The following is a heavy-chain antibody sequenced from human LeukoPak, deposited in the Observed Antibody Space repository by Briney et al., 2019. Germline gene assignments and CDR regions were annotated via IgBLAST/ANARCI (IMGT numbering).Heavy chain of an antibody. V-gene: IGHV4-59*08. CDR3: ARQEMSTLHFDY. Sequence: SETLSLTCTVSGGSISSYYWSWIRQPPGKGLEWIGYIYYSGSTNYNPSLKSRVTISVDTSKSQFSLRLRSVTAADTAVYYCARQEMSTLHFDYWGQGTLVTVSS. J-gene: IGHJ4*02. D-gene: IGHD5-24*01. CDR2: IYYSGST. CDR1: GGSISSYY.